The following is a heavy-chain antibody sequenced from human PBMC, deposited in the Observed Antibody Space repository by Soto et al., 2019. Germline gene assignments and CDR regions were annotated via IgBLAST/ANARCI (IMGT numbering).Heavy chain of an antibody. V-gene: IGHV3-33*01. CDR2: IWYDGSNK. CDR3: ARGQLAFYYYYGMDV. D-gene: IGHD6-13*01. CDR1: GFTFSSYG. J-gene: IGHJ6*02. Sequence: GGSLRLSCAASGFTFSSYGMHWVRQAPGKGLEWVAVIWYDGSNKYYADSVKGRFTISRDNSKNTLYLQMNSLRAEDTAVYYCARGQLAFYYYYGMDVWGQGTTVTVSS.